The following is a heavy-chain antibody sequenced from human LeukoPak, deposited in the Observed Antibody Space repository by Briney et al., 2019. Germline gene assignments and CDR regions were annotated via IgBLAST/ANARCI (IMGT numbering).Heavy chain of an antibody. J-gene: IGHJ3*02. V-gene: IGHV3-48*03. CDR2: ISSSGSTI. CDR1: GLTFSSYE. Sequence: GGSLRLSCAASGLTFSSYEMNWVRLAPGKGLEWVSYISSSGSTIYYADSVKGRFTISRDNAKNSLYLQMNSLRAEDTAVYYCARENRRYSGITAERAFDIWGQGTMVTVSS. D-gene: IGHD1-26*01. CDR3: ARENRRYSGITAERAFDI.